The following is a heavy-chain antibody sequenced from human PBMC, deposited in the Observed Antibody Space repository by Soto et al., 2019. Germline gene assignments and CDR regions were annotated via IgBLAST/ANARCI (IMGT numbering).Heavy chain of an antibody. CDR1: GFTFSGFS. CDR3: VRVKETSGWGAFDY. V-gene: IGHV3-74*01. CDR2: INGDGSVT. D-gene: IGHD6-19*01. J-gene: IGHJ4*02. Sequence: EVQLVESGGGLVQPGGSLRLSCTASGFTFSGFSMHWVRHAPGKGLVWVSRINGDGSVTNYADSVKGRFTISRDNAKNTLYLQMNSLRVEDTAVYHCVRVKETSGWGAFDYWGQGTLVIVSS.